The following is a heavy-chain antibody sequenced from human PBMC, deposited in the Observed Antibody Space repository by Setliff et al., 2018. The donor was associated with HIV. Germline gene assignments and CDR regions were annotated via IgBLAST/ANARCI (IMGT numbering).Heavy chain of an antibody. Sequence: ASVKVSCKASGGTFSNYAFSRVRQAPGQGLEWMGGIIPLFGTANYAQNFQGRVTITADASTSTAYMELSSLRSEDTAMYYCARDRHHYDSSGFDAFDLWGQGTMVTVSS. D-gene: IGHD3-22*01. J-gene: IGHJ3*01. CDR2: IIPLFGTA. V-gene: IGHV1-69*13. CDR1: GGTFSNYA. CDR3: ARDRHHYDSSGFDAFDL.